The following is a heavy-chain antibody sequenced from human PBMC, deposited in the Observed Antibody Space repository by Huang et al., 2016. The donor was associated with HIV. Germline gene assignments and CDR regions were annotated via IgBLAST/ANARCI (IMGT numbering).Heavy chain of an antibody. CDR3: SRDDFWSGYSDYYGLDV. Sequence: EVQLLESGGGLVQPGGSLRLSCAASGFTFNSYAMSWGRPGRGRGLGCVSAVGVRGGNTYYADSVKGRFTISRDNSKNTLFLQMSGLRAEDTAVYYCSRDDFWSGYSDYYGLDVWGQGTTVTVSS. CDR1: GFTFNSYA. CDR2: VGVRGGNT. J-gene: IGHJ6*02. D-gene: IGHD3-3*01. V-gene: IGHV3-23*01.